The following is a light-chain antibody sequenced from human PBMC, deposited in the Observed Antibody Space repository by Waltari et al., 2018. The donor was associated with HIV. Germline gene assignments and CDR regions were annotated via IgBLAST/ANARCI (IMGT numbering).Light chain of an antibody. CDR2: NTD. CDR3: LLYMASGRV. V-gene: IGLV8-61*01. CDR1: SGSVSSAYY. Sequence: QTVVTQEPSFSVSPGGTITLTCGLSSGSVSSAYYPSWYQQTTGHPPRTLIYNTDTRSSGVPDRCSGSIVGNKAALTITGAQSEDESDYYCLLYMASGRVFGGGTRLTVL. J-gene: IGLJ3*02.